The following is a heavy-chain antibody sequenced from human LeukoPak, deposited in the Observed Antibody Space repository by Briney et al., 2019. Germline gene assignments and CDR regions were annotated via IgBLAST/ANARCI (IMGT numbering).Heavy chain of an antibody. V-gene: IGHV3-74*01. CDR2: INTDGSST. J-gene: IGHJ4*02. Sequence: GGSLRLSCAASGFTLSNYWMHWVRQAPGKGLVWVSRINTDGSSTTYADSVKGRFTISRDNAKNSLYLQMNSLRAEDTAVFYCARDSYSSSHFDYWGQGILVTVSS. CDR3: ARDSYSSSHFDY. CDR1: GFTLSNYW. D-gene: IGHD6-13*01.